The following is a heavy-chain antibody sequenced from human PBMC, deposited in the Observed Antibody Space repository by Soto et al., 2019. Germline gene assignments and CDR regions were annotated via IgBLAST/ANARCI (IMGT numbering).Heavy chain of an antibody. CDR2: ISSSGSTI. CDR3: ARPPRVGDPGPFDY. Sequence: MSWIRQAPGKGLEWVSYISSSGSTIYYADSVKGRFTISRDNAKNSLYLQMNILRAEDTAVYYCARPPRVGDPGPFDYWGQGTLVTVSS. V-gene: IGHV3-11*01. D-gene: IGHD3-16*01. J-gene: IGHJ4*02.